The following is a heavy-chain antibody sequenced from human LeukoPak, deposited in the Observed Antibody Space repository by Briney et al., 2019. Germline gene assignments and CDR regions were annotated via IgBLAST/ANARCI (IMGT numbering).Heavy chain of an antibody. CDR3: ARTSRHFYGSGTNLTPWPAGMDV. J-gene: IGHJ6*02. CDR1: GGSMSGFF. D-gene: IGHD3-10*01. CDR2: IYYSGSST. Sequence: SETLSLTCTVSGGSMSGFFWTWIRQPPGRELEWIGSIYYSGSSTKYNPSLKGRVTISVDTSKSQFSLTLNSATAADTAVYYCARTSRHFYGSGTNLTPWPAGMDVWGQGTTVTVSS. V-gene: IGHV4-59*01.